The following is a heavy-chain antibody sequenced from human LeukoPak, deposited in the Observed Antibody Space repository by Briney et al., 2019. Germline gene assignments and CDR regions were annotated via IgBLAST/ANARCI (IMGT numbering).Heavy chain of an antibody. CDR2: ISGSGGTT. Sequence: GGSLRLSCAASGLTFSIYAMSWVRQAPGKGLEWDSAISGSGGTTYYADSVKGRFTISRDNSKNTLYLQMNSLRAEDTAVYYCARGGEYSSSWYFDYWGQGTLVTVSS. D-gene: IGHD6-13*01. CDR1: GLTFSIYA. V-gene: IGHV3-23*01. J-gene: IGHJ4*02. CDR3: ARGGEYSSSWYFDY.